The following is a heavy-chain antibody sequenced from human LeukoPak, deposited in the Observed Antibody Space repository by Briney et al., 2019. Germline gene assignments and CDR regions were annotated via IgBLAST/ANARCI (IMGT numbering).Heavy chain of an antibody. J-gene: IGHJ5*02. CDR1: GGSISSGSYY. V-gene: IGHV4-61*02. Sequence: PSETLSLTCTVSGGSISSGSYYWSWIRQPAGKGLEWIGRIYTSGSTNYNPSLKSRVTISVGTSKNQFSLKLSSVTAADTAVYYCARDLGGRFDPWGQGTLVTVSS. CDR3: ARDLGGRFDP. D-gene: IGHD4-23*01. CDR2: IYTSGST.